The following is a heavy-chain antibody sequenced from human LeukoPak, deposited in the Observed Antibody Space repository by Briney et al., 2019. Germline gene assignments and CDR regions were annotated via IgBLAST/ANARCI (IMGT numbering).Heavy chain of an antibody. CDR1: GFTFSSYS. D-gene: IGHD3-16*01. J-gene: IGHJ4*02. Sequence: GGSLRLSCAASGFTFSSYSMIWVRQAPGRGLEWVSSVSSSSSYIYYADSVKGRFTISRDNAKNSLYLQMNSLRAEDTAVYYCARAGYYDYVWGSPYYFDYWGQGTLVTVSS. V-gene: IGHV3-21*01. CDR2: VSSSSSYI. CDR3: ARAGYYDYVWGSPYYFDY.